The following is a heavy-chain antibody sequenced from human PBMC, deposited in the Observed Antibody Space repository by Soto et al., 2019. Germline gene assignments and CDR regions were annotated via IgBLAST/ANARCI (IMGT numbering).Heavy chain of an antibody. V-gene: IGHV1-18*01. CDR1: GYAFTTYG. CDR2: ISAHNGNT. D-gene: IGHD1-1*01. Sequence: QVHLVQSGAEVKKPGASVKVSCKGSGYAFTTYGITWVRQAPGQGLAWMGWISAHNGNTNYAQKLQGSGTGTRDTATSTAYMEPRSLRSDDTAVYYCARGRYGDYWGQGALVTVSS. J-gene: IGHJ4*02. CDR3: ARGRYGDY.